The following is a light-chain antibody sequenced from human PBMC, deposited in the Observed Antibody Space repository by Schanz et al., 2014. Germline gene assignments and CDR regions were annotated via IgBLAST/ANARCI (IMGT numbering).Light chain of an antibody. CDR3: QHYSLSPL. V-gene: IGKV3D-15*01. CDR2: GAS. Sequence: EIVMTQSPATLSVSPGDRATLSCRASQSVTSNLAWYQQKPGQAPRLLISGASTRASAVPDRFSGSGSGTDFTLTISRLEPEDFAVYYCQHYSLSPLFGQGTKVDI. J-gene: IGKJ1*01. CDR1: QSVTSN.